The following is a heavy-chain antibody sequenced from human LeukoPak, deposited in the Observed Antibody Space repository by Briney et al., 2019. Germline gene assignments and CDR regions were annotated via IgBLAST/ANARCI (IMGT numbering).Heavy chain of an antibody. V-gene: IGHV3-23*01. CDR2: ISGSGGST. CDR1: GFLFSSYA. Sequence: AGGSLRLSCAASGFLFSSYAMSWVRQAPGKGLEWVSAISGSGGSTYYADSVKGRFTISRDNSKNTLYLQMNSLRAEDTAVYYCAKGGYDSSGYYYTSLGPWGQGTLVTVPS. CDR3: AKGGYDSSGYYYTSLGP. J-gene: IGHJ5*02. D-gene: IGHD3-22*01.